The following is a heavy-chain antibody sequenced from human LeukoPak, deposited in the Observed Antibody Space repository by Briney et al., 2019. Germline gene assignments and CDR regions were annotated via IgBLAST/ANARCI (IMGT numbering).Heavy chain of an antibody. CDR3: ARDGSGSDHPPSFDY. CDR1: GGSFSGYY. D-gene: IGHD3-10*01. J-gene: IGHJ4*02. CDR2: INHSGST. V-gene: IGHV4-34*01. Sequence: SETLSLTCAVYGGSFSGYYWSWIRQPPGKGLEWIGEINHSGSTNYNPSLKSRVTISVDTSKNQFSLKLSSVTAADTAVYYCARDGSGSDHPPSFDYWGQGTLVTVSS.